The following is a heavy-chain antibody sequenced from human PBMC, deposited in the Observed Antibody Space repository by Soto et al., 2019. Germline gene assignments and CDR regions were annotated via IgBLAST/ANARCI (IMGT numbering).Heavy chain of an antibody. CDR3: ARVLGYGSGSGTFDY. CDR1: GFTFSSYS. CDR2: ISSSSSTI. D-gene: IGHD3-10*01. V-gene: IGHV3-48*02. J-gene: IGHJ4*02. Sequence: GGSLRLSCAASGFTFSSYSMNWVRQAPGKGLEWVSYISSSSSTIYYADSVKGRFTISRDNAKNSLYLQMNSLRDEDTAVYYCARVLGYGSGSGTFDYWGQGTLVTVSS.